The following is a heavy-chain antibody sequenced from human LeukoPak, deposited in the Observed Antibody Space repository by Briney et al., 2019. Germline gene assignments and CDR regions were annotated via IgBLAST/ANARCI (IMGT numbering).Heavy chain of an antibody. J-gene: IGHJ4*02. Sequence: PSETLSLTCTVSGGSISSSSYYWGWIRQPPGKGLEWIGSIYYSGSTYYNPSLKSRVTISVDTSKNQFSLKLSSVTAADTAVYYCARDSGARYDILTGYWTIFDYWGQGTLVTVSS. V-gene: IGHV4-39*07. CDR1: GGSISSSSYY. CDR2: IYYSGST. D-gene: IGHD3-9*01. CDR3: ARDSGARYDILTGYWTIFDY.